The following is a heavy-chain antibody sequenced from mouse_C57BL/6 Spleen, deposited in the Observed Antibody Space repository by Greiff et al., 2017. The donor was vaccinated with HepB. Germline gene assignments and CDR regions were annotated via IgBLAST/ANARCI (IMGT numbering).Heavy chain of an antibody. D-gene: IGHD2-4*01. CDR3: ARSAYDYDVGYFDV. V-gene: IGHV1-4*01. J-gene: IGHJ1*03. Sequence: QVQLQQSGAELARPGASVKMSCKASGYTFTSYTMHWVKQRPGQGLEWIGYINPSSGYTKYNQKFKDKATLTADKSSSTAYMQLSSLTSEDSAVYYCARSAYDYDVGYFDVWGTGTTVTVSS. CDR1: GYTFTSYT. CDR2: INPSSGYT.